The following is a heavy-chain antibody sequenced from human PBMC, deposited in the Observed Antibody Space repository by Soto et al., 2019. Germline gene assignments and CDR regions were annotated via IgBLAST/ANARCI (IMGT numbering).Heavy chain of an antibody. CDR2: ISGSGCST. V-gene: IGHV3-23*01. Sequence: GGSLRLSCAASGFTFSSYAMSWVRQAPGKGLEWVSGISGSGCSTYYADSVKGRFTISRDNSKNTLYLQMNSLRADDTVFYYCAKDRFPVRPYLGVVFDYWGQGTLVTVSS. J-gene: IGHJ4*02. D-gene: IGHD6-6*01. CDR1: GFTFSSYA. CDR3: AKDRFPVRPYLGVVFDY.